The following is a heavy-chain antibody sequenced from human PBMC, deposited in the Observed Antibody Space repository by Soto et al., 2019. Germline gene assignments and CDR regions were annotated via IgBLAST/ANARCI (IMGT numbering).Heavy chain of an antibody. CDR3: ARESGITGTTGQNWFDP. V-gene: IGHV4-34*01. Sequence: QVQLQQWGAGLLKPSETLSLTCAVYGGSFSGYYWSWIRQPPGKGLEWIGEINHSGSTNYNPSLKSRVTISVDTSKNQFSLKLSSVTAADMAVYYCARESGITGTTGQNWFDPWGQGTLVTVSS. CDR1: GGSFSGYY. D-gene: IGHD1-7*01. CDR2: INHSGST. J-gene: IGHJ5*02.